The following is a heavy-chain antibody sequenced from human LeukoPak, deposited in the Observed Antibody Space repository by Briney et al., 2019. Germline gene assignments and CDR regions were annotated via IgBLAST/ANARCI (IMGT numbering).Heavy chain of an antibody. J-gene: IGHJ4*02. CDR2: ISSSSSYI. V-gene: IGHV3-21*01. CDR1: GFTFSSYT. D-gene: IGHD2-15*01. CDR3: ARDACSGGSCLDY. Sequence: GGSLRLSCAASGFTFSSYTMDWVRQAPGKGLEWVSSISSSSSYIYYADSVKGRFTISRDNAKNSLYLQMNSLRAEDTAVYYCARDACSGGSCLDYWGQGTLVTVSS.